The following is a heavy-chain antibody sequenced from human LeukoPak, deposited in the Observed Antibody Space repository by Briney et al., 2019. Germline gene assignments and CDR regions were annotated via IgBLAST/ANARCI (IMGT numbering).Heavy chain of an antibody. CDR2: IYYSGST. J-gene: IGHJ6*02. D-gene: IGHD3-10*01. V-gene: IGHV4-59*01. CDR3: ARDIVRYGMDV. CDR1: GGSISRYY. Sequence: SETLSLTCTVSGGSISRYYWSWIRQPPGKGLERIGYIYYSGSTNYNPSLKSRVTISVDTSKNQFSLKLSSVTAADTAVYYCARDIVRYGMDVWGQGTTVTVSS.